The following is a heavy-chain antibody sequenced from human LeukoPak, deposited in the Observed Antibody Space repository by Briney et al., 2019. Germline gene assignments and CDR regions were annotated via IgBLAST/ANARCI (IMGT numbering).Heavy chain of an antibody. CDR2: IYTSGST. D-gene: IGHD3-22*01. Sequence: PSETLSLTCTVSGGSISSSSHYWGWIRQPPGKGLEWIGRIYTSGSTNYNPSLKSRVTISVDTSNNQFSLKLTSVTAADTAVYYCARDPNYYDSSGYYYFDIWGQGTMVTVSS. J-gene: IGHJ3*02. V-gene: IGHV4-61*02. CDR3: ARDPNYYDSSGYYYFDI. CDR1: GGSISSSSHY.